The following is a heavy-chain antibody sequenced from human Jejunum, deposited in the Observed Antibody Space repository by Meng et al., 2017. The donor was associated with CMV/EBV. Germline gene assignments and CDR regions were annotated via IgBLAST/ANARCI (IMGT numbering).Heavy chain of an antibody. CDR1: GYSFASFW. V-gene: IGHV5-51*01. CDR2: LHPGDSES. Sequence: GSGYSFASFWIGWVRQMPGRGLEWMGILHPGDSESRCSPSFQGQVTMSADKSISTAYLQWNSLKASGTAMYYCAAQTGLGNDAFDIWGQGTMVTVSS. D-gene: IGHD3/OR15-3a*01. CDR3: AAQTGLGNDAFDI. J-gene: IGHJ3*02.